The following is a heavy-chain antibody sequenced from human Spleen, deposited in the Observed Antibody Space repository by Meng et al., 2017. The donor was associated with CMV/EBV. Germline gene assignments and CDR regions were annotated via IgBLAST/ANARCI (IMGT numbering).Heavy chain of an antibody. D-gene: IGHD2-2*01. CDR3: ARMAPAAVRGRYHYYGMDV. CDR2: INPNSDGA. V-gene: IGHV1-2*07. J-gene: IGHJ6*02. CDR1: GHPFTSFY. Sequence: ASVKVSCKASGHPFTSFYIHWVRQAPGQGLEWMGSINPNSDGADYAPSFQGRVTLTRDMSIGTASMELNRLTSDDTAVYYCARMAPAAVRGRYHYYGMDVWGQGTTVTVSS.